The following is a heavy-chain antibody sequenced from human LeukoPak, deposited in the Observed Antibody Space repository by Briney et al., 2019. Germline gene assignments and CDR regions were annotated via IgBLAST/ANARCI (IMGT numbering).Heavy chain of an antibody. CDR1: GFTFSSYW. CDR3: ARDVGYCSGGSCYLDY. V-gene: IGHV3-74*01. CDR2: LNTDGSTT. D-gene: IGHD2-15*01. J-gene: IGHJ4*02. Sequence: GGSLRLSCAASGFTFSSYWMHWVRQAPGKGLVWVSRLNTDGSTTRYADSVKGRFTISRDNSKNTLYLQMNSLRAEDTAVYYCARDVGYCSGGSCYLDYWGQGTLVTVSS.